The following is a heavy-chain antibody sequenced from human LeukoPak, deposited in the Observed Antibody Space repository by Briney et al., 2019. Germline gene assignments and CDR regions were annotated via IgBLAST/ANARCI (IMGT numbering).Heavy chain of an antibody. Sequence: SETLSLTCTVSGGSISSYYWSWIRQPPGKGLEWIGYIYYSGSTNYNPSLKSRVIISVDTSKNQFSLKLSSVTAADTAVYYCARVEYYYGSGSYYNYWFDPWGQGTLVTVSS. CDR3: ARVEYYYGSGSYYNYWFDP. CDR1: GGSISSYY. J-gene: IGHJ5*02. CDR2: IYYSGST. V-gene: IGHV4-59*01. D-gene: IGHD3-10*01.